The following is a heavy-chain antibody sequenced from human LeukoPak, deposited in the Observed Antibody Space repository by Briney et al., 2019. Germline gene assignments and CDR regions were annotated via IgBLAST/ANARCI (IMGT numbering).Heavy chain of an antibody. D-gene: IGHD2-2*01. J-gene: IGHJ4*02. V-gene: IGHV3-23*01. Sequence: PGGSLRLSCAASGFTFNGYAMSWVRQAPGKGLKWVATITATGGTKFYADSVKGRFTISRDNSKNTLYLQMNSLRAEDTAVYYCAKEEGIVVVPAATFDYWGQGTLVTVSS. CDR3: AKEEGIVVVPAATFDY. CDR1: GFTFNGYA. CDR2: ITATGGTK.